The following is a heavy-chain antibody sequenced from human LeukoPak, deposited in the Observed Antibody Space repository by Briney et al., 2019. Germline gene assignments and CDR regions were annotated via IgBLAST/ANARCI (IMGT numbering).Heavy chain of an antibody. CDR1: GFTFSSYG. D-gene: IGHD3-10*01. CDR3: EKDEPFGSGSYWGIDY. CDR2: IRYDGSNK. V-gene: IGHV3-30*02. J-gene: IGHJ4*02. Sequence: GGSLRLSCAASGFTFSSYGMHWVRQAPGKGLEWVAFIRYDGSNKYYADSVKGRFTISRDNSKNTLYLQMSSLRAESTAVYYFEKDEPFGSGSYWGIDYWGQGTLVTVSS.